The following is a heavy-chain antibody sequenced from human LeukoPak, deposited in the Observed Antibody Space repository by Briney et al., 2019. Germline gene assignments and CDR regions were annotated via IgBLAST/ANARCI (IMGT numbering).Heavy chain of an antibody. CDR2: FIGGASRT. Sequence: PGASLRLSCVASGFSFSNYAMSWVHQSPGKGLEWVSAFIGGASRTYYADSVKGRFTISRDNSKNTLFLQMNSLRVEETAVYYCAKKRRPVAGTDLFDYWGQGTLVTVSS. V-gene: IGHV3-23*01. CDR1: GFSFSNYA. J-gene: IGHJ4*02. D-gene: IGHD6-19*01. CDR3: AKKRRPVAGTDLFDY.